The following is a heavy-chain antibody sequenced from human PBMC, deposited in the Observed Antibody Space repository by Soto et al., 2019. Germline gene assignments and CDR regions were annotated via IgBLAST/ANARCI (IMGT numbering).Heavy chain of an antibody. CDR1: GGTFSSYA. Sequence: QVQLVQSGAEVKKPGSSVKVSCKASGGTFSSYAISWVRQAPGQGLEWMGGIIPIPGTANYAQKFQGRVTITADESTSTAYMGLSRLRSEDTAVYYCARSQGSSTSLEIYYSYYYGMDVWGEGTTVTVSS. CDR3: ARSQGSSTSLEIYYSYYYGMDV. J-gene: IGHJ6*04. V-gene: IGHV1-69*01. D-gene: IGHD2-2*01. CDR2: IIPIPGTA.